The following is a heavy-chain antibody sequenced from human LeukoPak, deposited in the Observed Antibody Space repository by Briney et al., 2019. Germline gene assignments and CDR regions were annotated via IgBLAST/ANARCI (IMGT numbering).Heavy chain of an antibody. V-gene: IGHV4-30-4*01. CDR3: ARAPSFYYGSGSPDY. CDR1: GGSISSGDYY. CDR2: IYYSGST. D-gene: IGHD3-10*01. J-gene: IGHJ4*02. Sequence: SETLSLTCTVSGGSISSGDYYWSWIRQPPGKGLEWIGYIYYSGSTYYNPSLKSRVTISVDTSKNQFSLKLSSVTAADTAVYYCARAPSFYYGSGSPDYWGQGTLATVSS.